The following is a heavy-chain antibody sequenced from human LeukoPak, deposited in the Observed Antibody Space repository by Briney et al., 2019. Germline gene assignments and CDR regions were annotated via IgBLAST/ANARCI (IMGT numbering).Heavy chain of an antibody. V-gene: IGHV4-31*03. J-gene: IGHJ4*02. Sequence: SETLSLTCTVSGVTISSGLSYWSWIRQLPGRGLEWIGYIYFSGTTYYNPSLESRLIISVDTSKNQFSLRLSSVTAADTAVYYCAREDSGTYNFESWGQGTLVTVSS. CDR1: GVTISSGLSY. CDR2: IYFSGTT. CDR3: AREDSGTYNFES. D-gene: IGHD1-26*01.